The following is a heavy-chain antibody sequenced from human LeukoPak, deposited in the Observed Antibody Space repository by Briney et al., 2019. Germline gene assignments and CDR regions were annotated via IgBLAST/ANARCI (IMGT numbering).Heavy chain of an antibody. CDR1: GGSITSSSYY. J-gene: IGHJ4*02. CDR3: ARLKGYSYGSKAFDY. D-gene: IGHD5-18*01. Sequence: PSETLSLTCTVSGGSITSSSYYWGWIRQPPGKGLEWIGSIYHSGSTYYNPSLKSRVTISVDTSKNQFSLKLSSVTAADTAVYYCARLKGYSYGSKAFDYWGQGTLVTVSS. V-gene: IGHV4-39*07. CDR2: IYHSGST.